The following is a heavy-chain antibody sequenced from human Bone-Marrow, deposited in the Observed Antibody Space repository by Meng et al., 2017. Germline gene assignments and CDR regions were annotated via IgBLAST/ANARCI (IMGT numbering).Heavy chain of an antibody. CDR2: IWYDGSNK. CDR1: GFTFSSYG. Sequence: GGSLRLSCAASGFTFSSYGMHWVRQAPGKGLEWVAVIWYDGSNKYYADSVKGRFTISRDNSQNTLYLEMNSLRVEDTAVYYCTRSFYYDSTGYTQDFDYWGLGNLVNGAS. CDR3: TRSFYYDSTGYTQDFDY. D-gene: IGHD3-22*01. V-gene: IGHV3-33*01. J-gene: IGHJ4*01.